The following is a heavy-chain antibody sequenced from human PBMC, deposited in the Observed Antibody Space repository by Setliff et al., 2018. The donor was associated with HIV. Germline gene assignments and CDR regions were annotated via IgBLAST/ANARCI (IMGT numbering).Heavy chain of an antibody. CDR3: VRRATAAEVFDY. Sequence: ASVKVSCKASGYTFSNYGMHWVRQAPGQRLEWMGWLRTGTGDTSYSVKFQGRLTITRDTSANTAYMELSNLRSEDTAVYYCVRRATAAEVFDYWGQGTLVTVSS. CDR1: GYTFSNYG. CDR2: LRTGTGDT. V-gene: IGHV1-3*04. D-gene: IGHD6-13*01. J-gene: IGHJ4*02.